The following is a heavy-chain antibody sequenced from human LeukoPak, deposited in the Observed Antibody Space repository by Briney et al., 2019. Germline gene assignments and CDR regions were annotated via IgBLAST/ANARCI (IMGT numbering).Heavy chain of an antibody. CDR1: GGSISPHY. CDR2: IFHSGLT. D-gene: IGHD4-17*01. J-gene: IGHJ4*02. V-gene: IGHV4-59*11. Sequence: SETLSLTCAVSGGSISPHYWTWIQQTPGKGLEWIGYIFHSGLTNYNSALRSRVTLSVDTARNQLSLKLTSVTAADTAVYYCTREVSTVTFDYWGQGTLVTVSS. CDR3: TREVSTVTFDY.